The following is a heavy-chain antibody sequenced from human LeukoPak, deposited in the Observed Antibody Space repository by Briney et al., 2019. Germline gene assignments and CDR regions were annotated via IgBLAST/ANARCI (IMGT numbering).Heavy chain of an antibody. J-gene: IGHJ6*02. CDR3: ASGALRFLPRYYYGMDV. V-gene: IGHV4-61*01. CDR2: IYYSGST. Sequence: SETLSHTCPVSGGSVSSGSYYWSWIRQPPGKGLEWIGYIYYSGSTNYNPSLKSRVTISVDTSKNQFSLKLSSVTAADTAVYYCASGALRFLPRYYYGMDVWGQGTTVTVSS. D-gene: IGHD3-3*01. CDR1: GGSVSSGSYY.